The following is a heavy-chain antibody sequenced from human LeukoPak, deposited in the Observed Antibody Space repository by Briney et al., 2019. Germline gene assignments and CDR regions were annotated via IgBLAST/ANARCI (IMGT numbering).Heavy chain of an antibody. J-gene: IGHJ4*02. CDR1: GFTFSSYG. CDR2: IWYDGSNK. V-gene: IGHV3-33*08. CDR3: ARDRYYGSGSYLDY. Sequence: TGGSLRLSCAASGFTFSSYGMHWVRQAPGKGLEWVAVIWYDGSNKYYADSVKGRFTISRDNSKNTLYLQMNSLRAEDTAVYYCARDRYYGSGSYLDYWGQGTLVTVSS. D-gene: IGHD3-10*01.